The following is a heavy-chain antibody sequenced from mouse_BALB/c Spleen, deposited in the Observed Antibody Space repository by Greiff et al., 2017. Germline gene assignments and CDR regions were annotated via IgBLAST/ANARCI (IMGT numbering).Heavy chain of an antibody. V-gene: IGHV2-6-7*01. Sequence: QVQLKQSGPGLVAPSQSLSITCTVSGFSLTGYGVNWVRQPPGKGLEWLGMIWGDGSTDYNSALKSRLSISKDNSKSQVFLKMNSLQTDDTARYYCARAELITTVDWYFDGWGAGTTVTVSS. J-gene: IGHJ1*01. CDR2: IWGDGST. D-gene: IGHD1-2*01. CDR1: GFSLTGYG. CDR3: ARAELITTVDWYFDG.